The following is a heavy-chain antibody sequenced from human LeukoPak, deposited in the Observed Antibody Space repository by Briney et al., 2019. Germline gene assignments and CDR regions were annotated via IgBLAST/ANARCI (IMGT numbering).Heavy chain of an antibody. J-gene: IGHJ5*02. V-gene: IGHV5-51*01. CDR3: ARLYPSIVVNQGNNWFDA. CDR2: IYPDDSET. Sequence: GESLKISCRGSGYRFSNYWVAWVRQKPATGLEWMGSIYPDDSETKYSPSFRGQATVSADNSISPAYLQWGSLRASDTATYYCARLYPSIVVNQGNNWFDAWGQGTLVTVSS. CDR1: GYRFSNYW. D-gene: IGHD3-22*01.